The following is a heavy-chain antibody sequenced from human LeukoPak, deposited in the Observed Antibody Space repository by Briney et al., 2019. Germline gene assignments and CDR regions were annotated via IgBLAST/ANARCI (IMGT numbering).Heavy chain of an antibody. CDR1: GGSISSYY. D-gene: IGHD2-2*01. CDR3: AKNGGSSITSWFDY. V-gene: IGHV3-23*01. J-gene: IGHJ4*02. CDR2: IGGSGGST. Sequence: ETLSLTCTVSGGSISSYYWSWVRQAPGKGLEWVSSIGGSGGSTYYADSVKGRFTTSRDNSKNTLYLQMNSLRAEDTAVHYCAKNGGSSITSWFDYWGQGTLVTVSS.